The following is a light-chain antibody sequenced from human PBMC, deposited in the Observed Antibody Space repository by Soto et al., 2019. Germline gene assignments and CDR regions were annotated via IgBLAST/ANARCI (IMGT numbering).Light chain of an antibody. Sequence: DIVMTQSPDSQSVYVRYRVTITCRASQTISSWLAWYQQKPGKAPKLLIYKASTLKSGVPSRFSGSGSGTGFTLTIISLQPDDFATYYCQHYNSYSEAFGQGTKVDFK. V-gene: IGKV1-5*03. CDR2: KAS. J-gene: IGKJ1*01. CDR1: QTISSW. CDR3: QHYNSYSEA.